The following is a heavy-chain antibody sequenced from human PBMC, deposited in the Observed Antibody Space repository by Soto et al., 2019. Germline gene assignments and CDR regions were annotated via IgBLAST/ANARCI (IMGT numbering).Heavy chain of an antibody. CDR1: GVSISSGDYY. D-gene: IGHD5-18*01. J-gene: IGHJ6*02. CDR3: ARGIGGYSYRYYYYYDMDV. Sequence: QVQLQESGPGLVKPSQTLSLTCTVSGVSISSGDYYWSWIRQPPGKGLEWIGYIYYSGSTYYNPSLKSRVAISVDTSKNQFSLKLSSVTAADTAVFYCARGIGGYSYRYYYYYDMDVWGQGTTVTVSS. V-gene: IGHV4-30-4*01. CDR2: IYYSGST.